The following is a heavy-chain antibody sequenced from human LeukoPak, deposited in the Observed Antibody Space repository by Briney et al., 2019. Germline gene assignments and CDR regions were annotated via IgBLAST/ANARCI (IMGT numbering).Heavy chain of an antibody. D-gene: IGHD6-13*01. CDR2: INTNTGNP. Sequence: GASVKVSCKASGYTFTSYDINWVRQAPGQGLEWMGWINTNTGNPTYAQGFTGRFVFSLDTSVSTAYLQISSLKAEDTAVYYCARLAYSSSWDDFDYWGQGTLVTVSS. V-gene: IGHV7-4-1*02. CDR1: GYTFTSYD. J-gene: IGHJ4*02. CDR3: ARLAYSSSWDDFDY.